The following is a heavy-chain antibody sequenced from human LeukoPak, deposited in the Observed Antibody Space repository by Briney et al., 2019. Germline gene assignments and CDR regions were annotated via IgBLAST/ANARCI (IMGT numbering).Heavy chain of an antibody. CDR3: ARGLRGGFDY. J-gene: IGHJ4*02. V-gene: IGHV4-39*01. CDR2: IYYSGST. CDR1: GGSISSSSYY. Sequence: PSETLSLTCTVSGGSISSSSYYWGWIRQPPGKGLEWIGSIYYSGSTYYNPSLKSRVTISVDTSKNQFSLKLSSVTAADTAVYYCARGLRGGFDYWGQGTLVTVSS. D-gene: IGHD2-21*01.